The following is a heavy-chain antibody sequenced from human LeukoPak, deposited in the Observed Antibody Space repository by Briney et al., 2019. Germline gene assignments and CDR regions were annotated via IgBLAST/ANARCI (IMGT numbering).Heavy chain of an antibody. Sequence: SVKVSCKASGGTFSSYAISWVRQAPGQGLEWMGGIIPIFGTANYAQKFQGRVTITADKSTSTAYMELSSLRSEDTAVYYCARDRTPIAYCGGDCYLLLDVWGKGTTVTISS. D-gene: IGHD2-21*02. CDR1: GGTFSSYA. CDR2: IIPIFGTA. V-gene: IGHV1-69*06. CDR3: ARDRTPIAYCGGDCYLLLDV. J-gene: IGHJ6*04.